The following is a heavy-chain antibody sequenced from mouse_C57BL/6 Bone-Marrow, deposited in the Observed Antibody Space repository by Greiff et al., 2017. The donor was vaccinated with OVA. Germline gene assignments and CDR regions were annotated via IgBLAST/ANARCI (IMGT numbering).Heavy chain of an antibody. CDR2: ISSGGSYT. CDR1: GFTFSSYG. Sequence: EVHLVESGGDLVKPGGSLKLSCAASGFTFSSYGMSWVRQTPDKRLEWVATISSGGSYTYYPDSVKGRFTISRDNAKNTLYLQMSSLKSEDTAMYYCARHRRYFDYWGQGTTLTVSS. CDR3: ARHRRYFDY. V-gene: IGHV5-6*01. J-gene: IGHJ2*01.